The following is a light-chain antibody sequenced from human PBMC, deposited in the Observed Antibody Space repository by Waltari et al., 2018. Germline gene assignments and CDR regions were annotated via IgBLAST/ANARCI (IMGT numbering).Light chain of an antibody. CDR2: GGS. V-gene: IGLV2-14*03. Sequence: QSALTQPASVSGSPGQSITISCTGTSSDVGGYNYVSWYQQHPGKAPKLMIYGGSNRPSGVSNRFSGSKSGNTASLTISGLQAEDEADYYCSSYTSSSTPVVFGGGTKLTVL. CDR3: SSYTSSSTPVV. J-gene: IGLJ2*01. CDR1: SSDVGGYNY.